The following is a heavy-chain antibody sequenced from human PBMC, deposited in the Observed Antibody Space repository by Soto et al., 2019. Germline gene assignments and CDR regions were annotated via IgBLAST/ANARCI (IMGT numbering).Heavy chain of an antibody. CDR3: VRYCSGGSCPDAFDI. Sequence: GGSLRLSCVASGFTFSGSAMHWVRQASGKGLEWVGRIRSKANSDATAYGASVKGGFTISRDDSKNTAYLQMNSLKTEDTAVYYCVRYCSGGSCPDAFDIWGQGTMVTVSS. J-gene: IGHJ3*02. V-gene: IGHV3-73*01. D-gene: IGHD2-15*01. CDR2: IRSKANSDAT. CDR1: GFTFSGSA.